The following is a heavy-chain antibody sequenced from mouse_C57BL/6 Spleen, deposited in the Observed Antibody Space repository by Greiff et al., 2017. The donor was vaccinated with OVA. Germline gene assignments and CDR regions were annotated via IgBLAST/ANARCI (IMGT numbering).Heavy chain of an antibody. V-gene: IGHV5-16*01. Sequence: DVQLVESEGGLVQPGSSMKLSCTASGFTFSDYYMAWVRQVPEKGLEWVANINYDGSSTYYLDSLKSRFIISRDNAKNILYLQMRSLKSEDTATYYCARDGWYFDVWGTGTTVTVSS. J-gene: IGHJ1*03. CDR2: INYDGSST. CDR3: ARDGWYFDV. CDR1: GFTFSDYY.